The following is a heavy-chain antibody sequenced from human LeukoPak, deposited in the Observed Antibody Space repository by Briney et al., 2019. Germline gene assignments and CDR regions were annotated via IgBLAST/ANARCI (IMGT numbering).Heavy chain of an antibody. CDR2: MNPNSGNT. CDR3: ARDLSYYYDSSGYYFFDY. J-gene: IGHJ4*02. V-gene: IGHV1-8*01. CDR1: GYTFTSYD. Sequence: GASVKVSCKASGYTFTSYDINWVRQATGQGLEWMGWMNPNSGNTGYAQKLQGRVTMTTDTSTSTAYMELRSLRSDDTAVYYCARDLSYYYDSSGYYFFDYWGQGTLVTVSS. D-gene: IGHD3-22*01.